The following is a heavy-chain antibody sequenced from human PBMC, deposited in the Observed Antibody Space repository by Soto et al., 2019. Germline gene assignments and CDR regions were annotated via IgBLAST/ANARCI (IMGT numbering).Heavy chain of an antibody. CDR3: ARDPIGYVTSFDY. J-gene: IGHJ4*02. Sequence: QVQLQESGPGLVKPSETLSLTCTVSGGSVSSGSYYWSWIRQPPGKGLEWIGYIYYSGSTNYNPSLKSRVTISVDTSKNQFSLKLSSVTAADTAMYYCARDPIGYVTSFDYWGQGTLVTVSS. D-gene: IGHD2-2*01. V-gene: IGHV4-61*01. CDR2: IYYSGST. CDR1: GGSVSSGSYY.